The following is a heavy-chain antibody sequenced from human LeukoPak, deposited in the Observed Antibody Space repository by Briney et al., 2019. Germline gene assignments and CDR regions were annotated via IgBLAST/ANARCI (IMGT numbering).Heavy chain of an antibody. V-gene: IGHV1-69*13. CDR1: GYTFTSNY. CDR3: ASTSKRMVTYFDY. CDR2: IIPIFGTA. Sequence: SVKVSCKASGYTFTSNYIHWVRQAPGQGLEWMGGIIPIFGTANYAQKFQGRVTITADESTSTAYMKLSSLRSEDTAVYYCASTSKRMVTYFDYWGQGTLVTVSS. D-gene: IGHD2-8*01. J-gene: IGHJ4*02.